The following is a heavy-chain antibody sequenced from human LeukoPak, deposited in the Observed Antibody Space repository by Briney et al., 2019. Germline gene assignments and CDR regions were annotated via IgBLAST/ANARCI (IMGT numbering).Heavy chain of an antibody. Sequence: PGGSLRLSCAAPGFPFSNSAMSWVRQAPGKGLEWVSAISGSGGTTYYADSVKGRFTISRDNSKNTLFLQMKSLRVDDTALYYCGKAALWFGEFVPGWGQGALVTVSS. CDR1: GFPFSNSA. CDR2: ISGSGGTT. V-gene: IGHV3-23*01. J-gene: IGHJ4*02. CDR3: GKAALWFGEFVPG. D-gene: IGHD3-10*01.